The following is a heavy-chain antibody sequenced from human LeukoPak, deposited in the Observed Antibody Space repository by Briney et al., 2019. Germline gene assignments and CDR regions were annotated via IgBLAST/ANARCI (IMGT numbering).Heavy chain of an antibody. J-gene: IGHJ3*02. CDR3: AREPWSYYDFWSGFRAFDI. D-gene: IGHD3-3*01. CDR1: GYTFTSYG. CDR2: ISAYNGNT. Sequence: VASVKVSYKASGYTFTSYGISWVRQAPGQGLEWMGWISAYNGNTNYAQKLQGRVTMTTDTSTSTAYMELRSLRSDDTAVYYCAREPWSYYDFWSGFRAFDIWGQGTMVTVSS. V-gene: IGHV1-18*01.